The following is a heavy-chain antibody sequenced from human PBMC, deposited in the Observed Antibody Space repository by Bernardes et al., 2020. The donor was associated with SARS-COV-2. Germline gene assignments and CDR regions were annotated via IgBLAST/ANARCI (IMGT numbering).Heavy chain of an antibody. CDR1: GYSFSSYG. V-gene: IGHV1-18*01. Sequence: ASVKVSCKASGYSFSSYGIIWVRQAPGQGLEWMGWISAYNGNIEYAQKFQGRVTMTTDTSANTGYMDLRSLRSDDTAMYYCATPLTNRDGFHSWGQGTLVTVSS. J-gene: IGHJ5*01. D-gene: IGHD1-1*01. CDR2: ISAYNGNI. CDR3: ATPLTNRDGFHS.